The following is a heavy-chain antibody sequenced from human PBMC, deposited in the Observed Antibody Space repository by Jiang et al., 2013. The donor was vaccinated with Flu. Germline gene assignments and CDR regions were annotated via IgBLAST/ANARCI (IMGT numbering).Heavy chain of an antibody. D-gene: IGHD2-2*01. CDR3: ARVERGEGTEYCSSTSCYLIGGHYGMDV. CDR2: ISAYNGNT. CDR1: GYTFTSYG. J-gene: IGHJ6*02. V-gene: IGHV1-18*01. Sequence: GAEVKKPGASVKVSCEASGYTFTSYGISWVRQAPGQGLEWMGWISAYNGNTNYAQKLQGRVTMTTDTSTSTAYMELRSLRSDDTAVYYCARVERGEGTEYCSSTSCYLIGGHYGMDVWGQGTTVTVS.